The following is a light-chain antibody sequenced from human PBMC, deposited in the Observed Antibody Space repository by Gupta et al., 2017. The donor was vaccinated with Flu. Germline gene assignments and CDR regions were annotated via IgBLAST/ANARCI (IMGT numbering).Light chain of an antibody. CDR2: SNN. CDR1: SSNIGSNT. Sequence: QSVLTQPPSASGPPGQRVPISCSGRSSNIGSNTVNWYQQLPGTAPKLLIYSNNQRPSGVADRFSGSKSGTSASLAISGLQSEDEADYYCAAWDDSLNGHWVFGGGTKLTVL. V-gene: IGLV1-44*01. CDR3: AAWDDSLNGHWV. J-gene: IGLJ3*02.